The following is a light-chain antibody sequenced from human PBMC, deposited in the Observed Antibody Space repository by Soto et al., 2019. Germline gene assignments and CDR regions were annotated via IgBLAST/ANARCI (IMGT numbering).Light chain of an antibody. Sequence: QSVLTQPASVSGSPGQSITISCTGSGXDIGAYDYVSWYQQHPGKAPKLLIYGVKNRPSGVSYRFSASKSAFTASLTISGLQAEDEADYYCSSYTSSSTPYVFGTGTKVTV. CDR1: GXDIGAYDY. CDR3: SSYTSSSTPYV. CDR2: GVK. V-gene: IGLV2-14*01. J-gene: IGLJ1*01.